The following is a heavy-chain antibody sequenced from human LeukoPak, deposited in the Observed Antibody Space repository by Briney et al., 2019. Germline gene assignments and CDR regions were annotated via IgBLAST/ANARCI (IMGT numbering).Heavy chain of an antibody. D-gene: IGHD3-9*01. CDR3: ARLLRYFDWLSFDY. V-gene: IGHV4-34*01. Sequence: PSETLSLTCAVYGGSFSGYYWSWIRQPPGKGLEWIGEINHSGSTNYNPSLKSRVTISVDTSKNQFSLKLSSVTAADTAVYYCARLLRYFDWLSFDYWGQGTLVTVSS. CDR2: INHSGST. CDR1: GGSFSGYY. J-gene: IGHJ4*02.